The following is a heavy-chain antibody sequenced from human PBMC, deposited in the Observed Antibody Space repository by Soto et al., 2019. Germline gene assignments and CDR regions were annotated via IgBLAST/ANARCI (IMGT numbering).Heavy chain of an antibody. D-gene: IGHD3-3*01. CDR1: GYTFTRYY. CDR2: INPSGGST. Sequence: QVQLVQSGAEVKKPGASVKVSCKASGYTFTRYYLYWVRQAPGQGLEWMGMINPSGGSTRYAQKFQGRVTMTMDTSTSTVYMELSSLSSEDTAVYYCAKSGDDVFWSGHFDYWGQGTLVTVSS. J-gene: IGHJ4*02. CDR3: AKSGDDVFWSGHFDY. V-gene: IGHV1-46*01.